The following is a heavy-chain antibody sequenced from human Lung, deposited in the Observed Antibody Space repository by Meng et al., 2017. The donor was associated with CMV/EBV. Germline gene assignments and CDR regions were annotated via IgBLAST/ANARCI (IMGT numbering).Heavy chain of an antibody. Sequence: QVGWPRPWRVTPSSTLSLTCAVSGDSITNHNGWAWGRPPPGKGLEWIGEIPHRGSSAYNPSLKSRVSMSIDKSKNQFSLKLTSVTAADTAVYHCLRRSGGSVWGQGTLVTVSS. D-gene: IGHD3-10*01. CDR2: IPHRGSS. CDR3: LRRSGGSV. CDR1: GDSITNHNG. V-gene: IGHV4-4*02. J-gene: IGHJ1*01.